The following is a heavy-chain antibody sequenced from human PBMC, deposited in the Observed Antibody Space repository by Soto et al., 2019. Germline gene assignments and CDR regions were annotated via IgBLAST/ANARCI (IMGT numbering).Heavy chain of an antibody. CDR1: GFTFRSFT. J-gene: IGHJ5*02. CDR3: TRDASRDSSARGWFDP. D-gene: IGHD6-13*01. Sequence: EVQLVESGGGLVKPGGSLRLSCAASGFTFRSFTMNWVRQAPGKGLEWVSTITSNSAYIYYTDALRGRFTISRDNAKKSLNLPINGMRAEDTAVSYCTRDASRDSSARGWFDPWGPGTLVTVSS. CDR2: ITSNSAYI. V-gene: IGHV3-21*02.